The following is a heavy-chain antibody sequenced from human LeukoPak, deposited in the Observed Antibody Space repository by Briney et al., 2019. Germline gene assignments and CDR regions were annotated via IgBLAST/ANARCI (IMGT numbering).Heavy chain of an antibody. CDR2: INHTGNT. CDR3: AISGYCTTTTCYNYYYYYMDV. J-gene: IGHJ6*03. CDR1: GGSFSGYS. Sequence: SETLSLTCAVYGGSFSGYSWSWIRQPPGKGLEWIGEINHTGNTNYNPSLKSRSTISLDTSKNHFSLKLSSVTAADTAVYYCAISGYCTTTTCYNYYYYYMDVWGKGTTVTISS. D-gene: IGHD2-2*02. V-gene: IGHV4-34*01.